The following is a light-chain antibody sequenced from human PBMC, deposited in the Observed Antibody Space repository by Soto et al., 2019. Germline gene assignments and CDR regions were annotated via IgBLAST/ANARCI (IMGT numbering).Light chain of an antibody. CDR3: LHYINYPNT. J-gene: IGKJ2*01. Sequence: DIQMTQSPSTLSAFVGDRVTITCRASQSISSWLAWYQQKPGKPPRLLIYKASSLESGVPSRFSGSGSGTEFTLTISSLQPDDFATYYCLHYINYPNTFGQGTKLEIK. CDR1: QSISSW. CDR2: KAS. V-gene: IGKV1-5*03.